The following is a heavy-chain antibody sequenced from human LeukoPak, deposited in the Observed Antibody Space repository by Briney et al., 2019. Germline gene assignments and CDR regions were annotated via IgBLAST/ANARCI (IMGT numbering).Heavy chain of an antibody. CDR1: GFTFDDYA. CDR3: AKGTSSWHEFDY. CDR2: ITWDGGST. V-gene: IGHV3-43D*03. J-gene: IGHJ4*02. D-gene: IGHD6-13*01. Sequence: GGSLRLSCAASGFTFDDYAMHWVRHAPGKGLEWVSLITWDGGSTYYADSVKGRFTISRDNSKNSLYLQMNSLRAGDTALYYCAKGTSSWHEFDYWGQGTLVTVSS.